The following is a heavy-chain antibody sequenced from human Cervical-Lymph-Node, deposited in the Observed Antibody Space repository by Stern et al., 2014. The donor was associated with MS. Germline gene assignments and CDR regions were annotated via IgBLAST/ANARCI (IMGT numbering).Heavy chain of an antibody. D-gene: IGHD6-19*01. Sequence: VQLVESGGGVVQPGRSLRLSCAASGFTFSSYGMHWVRQAPGKGLEWGAVIWYDGSNKYYADSVKGRFTISRDNSKNTLYLQMNSLRAEDTAVYYCARVGSGWYEAGTYYFDYWGQGTLVTVSS. CDR2: IWYDGSNK. V-gene: IGHV3-33*01. CDR3: ARVGSGWYEAGTYYFDY. J-gene: IGHJ4*02. CDR1: GFTFSSYG.